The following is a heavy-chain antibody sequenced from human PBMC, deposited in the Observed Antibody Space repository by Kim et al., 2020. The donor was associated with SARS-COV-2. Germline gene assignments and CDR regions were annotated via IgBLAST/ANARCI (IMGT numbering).Heavy chain of an antibody. CDR2: IYYSGST. V-gene: IGHV4-31*03. Sequence: SETLSLTCTVSGGSISSGGYYWSWIRQHPGKGLEWIGYIYYSGSTYYNPSLKSRVTISVDTSKNQFSLKLSSVTAADTAVYYCARGERSDYYFDYWGQGTLVTVSS. CDR1: GGSISSGGYY. D-gene: IGHD1-26*01. J-gene: IGHJ4*02. CDR3: ARGERSDYYFDY.